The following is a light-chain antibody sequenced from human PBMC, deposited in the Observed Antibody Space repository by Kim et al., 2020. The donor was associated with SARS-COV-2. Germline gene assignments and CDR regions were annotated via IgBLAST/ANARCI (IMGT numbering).Light chain of an antibody. V-gene: IGKV3-11*01. J-gene: IGKJ5*01. CDR1: QSVSSY. Sequence: EIVLTQSPATLSLSPGERATLSCRASQSVSSYLAWYQQKPGQAPRLLIYDASNRATGIPARFSGSGSGTDFTLPISSLEPEDFAVYSCLQRSNWPITFGQGNRLELK. CDR3: LQRSNWPIT. CDR2: DAS.